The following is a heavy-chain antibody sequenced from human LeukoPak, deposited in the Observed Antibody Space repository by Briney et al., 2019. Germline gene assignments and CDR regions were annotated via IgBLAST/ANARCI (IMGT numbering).Heavy chain of an antibody. CDR3: ARPNSSGWYRSFDY. D-gene: IGHD6-19*01. J-gene: IGHJ4*02. CDR1: GGSISSNNYY. Sequence: SETLSLTCTVSGGSISSNNYYWSWIRQPPGKGLEWIGEINHSGSTNYNPSLKSRVTISVDTSKNQFSLKLSSVTAADTAVYYCARPNSSGWYRSFDYWGQGTLVTVSS. V-gene: IGHV4-39*07. CDR2: INHSGST.